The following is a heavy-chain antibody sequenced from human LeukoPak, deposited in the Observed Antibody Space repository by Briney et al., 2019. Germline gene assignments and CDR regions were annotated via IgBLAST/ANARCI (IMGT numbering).Heavy chain of an antibody. V-gene: IGHV3-11*04. D-gene: IGHD3-9*01. Sequence: GGSLRLSCAASGFTFSDYYMSWIRQAPGKGLEWVSYISSSGSTIYYADSVKGRFTISRDNAKKSLYLQMNSLRAEDTAVYYCARVRYFDWLGPFDYWGQGTLVTVSS. CDR2: ISSSGSTI. CDR3: ARVRYFDWLGPFDY. CDR1: GFTFSDYY. J-gene: IGHJ4*02.